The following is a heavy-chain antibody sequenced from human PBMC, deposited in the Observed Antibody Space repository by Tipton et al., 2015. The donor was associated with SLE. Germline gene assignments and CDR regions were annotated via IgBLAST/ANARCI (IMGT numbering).Heavy chain of an antibody. D-gene: IGHD1-26*01. V-gene: IGHV4-59*01. CDR3: ARGVGSGSPLDY. CDR2: IYYSGST. J-gene: IGHJ4*02. Sequence: LRLSCTVSGGPISSYYWSWIRQPPGKGLEWIGYIYYSGSTNYNPSLKSRVTISVDTSKNQFSLKLSSVTAADTAVYYCARGVGSGSPLDYWGQGTLVTVSS. CDR1: GGPISSYY.